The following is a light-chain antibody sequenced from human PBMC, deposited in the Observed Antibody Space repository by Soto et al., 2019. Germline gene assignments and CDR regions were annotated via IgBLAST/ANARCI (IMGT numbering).Light chain of an antibody. Sequence: EVVLTQSPGTLSLSPGESATVSCRASQTISRNYLAWYQKKPGQAPRLLIYGASTMATGIPDRFTGSGSGTDFTLTIARLEPEDFAVYYCQQYGGPVPWTFGQGTKVEV. CDR2: GAS. CDR1: QTISRNY. J-gene: IGKJ1*01. CDR3: QQYGGPVPWT. V-gene: IGKV3-20*01.